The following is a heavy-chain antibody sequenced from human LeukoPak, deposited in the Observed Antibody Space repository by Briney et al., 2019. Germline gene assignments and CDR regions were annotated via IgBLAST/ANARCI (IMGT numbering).Heavy chain of an antibody. CDR1: GFILSNYP. CDR3: AKEGGSSGHAGYFDN. CDR2: LSPEQTNM. D-gene: IGHD3-22*01. J-gene: IGHJ4*02. Sequence: PGGSLRLSCVASGFILSNYPVHRVRQAPDKRLGWLGFLSPEQTNMYADSVKGRFAISRDNSKNTMYIQMNDLRPEDTAMFYCAKEGGSSGHAGYFDNWGQGTLVTVSS. V-gene: IGHV3-30*09.